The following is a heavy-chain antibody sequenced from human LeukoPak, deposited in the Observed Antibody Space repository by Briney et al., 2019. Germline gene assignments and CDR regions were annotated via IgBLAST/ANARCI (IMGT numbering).Heavy chain of an antibody. CDR3: ARSSYSWDKWFGP. Sequence: SETLSLTCTVSGGSISSHYWSWIRQPPGKGLEWIGYIYSSGSTNYNPSLNSRVTISVDTSKDQFSLKLRSVTAADTAVYYCARSSYSWDKWFGPWGQGTLVTVSS. CDR2: IYSSGST. V-gene: IGHV4-59*11. CDR1: GGSISSHY. D-gene: IGHD2-2*01. J-gene: IGHJ5*02.